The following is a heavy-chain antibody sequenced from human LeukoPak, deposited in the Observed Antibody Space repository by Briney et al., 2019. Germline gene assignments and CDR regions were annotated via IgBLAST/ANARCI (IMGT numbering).Heavy chain of an antibody. D-gene: IGHD2-2*02. CDR3: ALKGRATQEPIY. CDR1: GFTFSSYA. CDR2: ISGSGGST. V-gene: IGHV3-23*01. Sequence: PGGSLRLSCAASGFTFSSYAMSWVRQAPGKGLEWVSAISGSGGSTYYADSVKGRFTISRDNSKNTLYLQMNSLRAEDTAVYYCALKGRATQEPIYWGQGTLVTVSS. J-gene: IGHJ4*02.